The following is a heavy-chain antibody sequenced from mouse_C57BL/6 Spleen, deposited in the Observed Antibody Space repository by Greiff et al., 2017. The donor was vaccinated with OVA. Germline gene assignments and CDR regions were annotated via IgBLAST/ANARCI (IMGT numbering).Heavy chain of an antibody. CDR1: GFTFSDYY. CDR3: ARERGAYGNYFDY. Sequence: DVKLVESEGGLVQPGSSMKLSCTASGFTFSDYYMAWVRQVPEKGLEWVANINYDGSSTYYLDSLKSRFIISRDNAKNILYLQMSSLKSEDTATYYCARERGAYGNYFDYWGQGTTLTVSS. J-gene: IGHJ2*01. V-gene: IGHV5-16*01. CDR2: INYDGSST. D-gene: IGHD2-1*01.